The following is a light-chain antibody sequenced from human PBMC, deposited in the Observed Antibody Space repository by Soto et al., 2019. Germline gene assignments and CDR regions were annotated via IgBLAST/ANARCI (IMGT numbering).Light chain of an antibody. J-gene: IGLJ2*01. Sequence: QSALTQPPSASGSPGQSVTISCTGTSSDVGGYNYVSWYQQHPGKAPKLMIYEVSNRPSGVPDRFSGSKSGNTASLTVSGLQAEDEADYYCSSYAGSNNFGVVFGGGTKVTVL. CDR1: SSDVGGYNY. CDR2: EVS. V-gene: IGLV2-8*01. CDR3: SSYAGSNNFGVV.